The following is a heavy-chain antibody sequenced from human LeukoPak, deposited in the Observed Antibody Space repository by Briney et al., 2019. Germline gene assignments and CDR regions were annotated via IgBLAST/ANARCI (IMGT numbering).Heavy chain of an antibody. Sequence: SETLSLTCTVSGGSISNYFWSWIRQPPGKGLEWIGYIYYSGSTSYNPSLKSRVTISVDTSKNQFSLKLSSVTAAGTAVYYCARGEGITGIPRGYWGQGTLVTVSS. CDR1: GGSISNYF. CDR3: ARGEGITGIPRGY. V-gene: IGHV4-59*01. CDR2: IYYSGST. J-gene: IGHJ4*02. D-gene: IGHD1-20*01.